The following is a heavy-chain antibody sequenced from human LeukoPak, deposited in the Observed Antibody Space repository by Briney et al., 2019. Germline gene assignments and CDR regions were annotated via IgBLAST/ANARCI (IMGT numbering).Heavy chain of an antibody. CDR3: ARGRDGYNLVDAFDI. CDR2: IRYDGSNK. D-gene: IGHD5-24*01. J-gene: IGHJ3*02. V-gene: IGHV3-30*02. Sequence: GGSLRLSCAASGFTFSSYGMHWVRQAPGKGLEWVAFIRYDGSNKYYADSLKGRFTISRDNAKNSLYLQMNSLRAEDTAVYYCARGRDGYNLVDAFDIWGQGIMVTVSS. CDR1: GFTFSSYG.